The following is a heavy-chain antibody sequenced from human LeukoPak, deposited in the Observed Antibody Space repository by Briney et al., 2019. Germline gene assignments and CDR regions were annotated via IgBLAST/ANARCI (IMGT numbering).Heavy chain of an antibody. V-gene: IGHV4-34*01. CDR1: GGSFSGYY. Sequence: KPSETLSLTCAVYGGSFSGYYWSWIRQPPGKGLEWIGEINHSGSTNYNPSLKGRVTISVDTSKNQFSLKLSSVTAADTAVYYCARRKGYYYYGMDVWGQGTTVTVSS. CDR3: ARRKGYYYYGMDV. J-gene: IGHJ6*02. CDR2: INHSGST.